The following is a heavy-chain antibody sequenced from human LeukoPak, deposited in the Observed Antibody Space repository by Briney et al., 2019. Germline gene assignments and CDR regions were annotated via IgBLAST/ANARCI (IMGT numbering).Heavy chain of an antibody. D-gene: IGHD1-7*01. CDR2: IATTGAT. Sequence: QAGRSLRLSCAASGFTFSSYDMHWVRQGIGKGLEWVSGIATTGATFYAGSVKGRFTISRENAKKSLYLQMNDLRAGDTAVYYCARGGELGFDSWGQGALVTVSS. J-gene: IGHJ5*01. CDR3: ARGGELGFDS. CDR1: GFTFSSYD. V-gene: IGHV3-13*01.